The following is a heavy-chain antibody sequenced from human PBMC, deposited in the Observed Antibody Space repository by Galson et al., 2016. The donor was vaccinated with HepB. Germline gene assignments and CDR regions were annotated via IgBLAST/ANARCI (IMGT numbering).Heavy chain of an antibody. CDR1: GDTFTTYW. CDR3: ARRAYYGASDAFDV. CDR2: INPSDSDI. J-gene: IGHJ3*01. D-gene: IGHD4-17*01. Sequence: QSGAEVKKPGETLKISCQGSGDTFTTYWIGWVRHMPGKGLEWMGIINPSDSDIRYNPSFEGQVTISADKSISTAYLQWTSLKASDTAIYYCARRAYYGASDAFDVWGQGTVVTVS. V-gene: IGHV5-51*01.